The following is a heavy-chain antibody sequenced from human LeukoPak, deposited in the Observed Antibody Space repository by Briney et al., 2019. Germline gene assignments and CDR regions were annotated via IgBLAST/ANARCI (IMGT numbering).Heavy chain of an antibody. CDR1: GGSISSSSYY. D-gene: IGHD3-22*01. Sequence: SETLSLTCTVSGGSISSSSYYWGWIRQPPGKGLEWIGGIYYSGSTYYNPSLKSRVTISVDTSKNQFSLKLSSVTAADTAVYYCARLYYYDSSGYYAPTSFYFDYWGQGTLVTVSS. CDR2: IYYSGST. J-gene: IGHJ4*02. CDR3: ARLYYYDSSGYYAPTSFYFDY. V-gene: IGHV4-39*01.